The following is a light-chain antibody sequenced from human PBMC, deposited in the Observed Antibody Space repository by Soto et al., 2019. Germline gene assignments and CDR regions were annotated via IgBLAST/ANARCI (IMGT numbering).Light chain of an antibody. CDR2: EVS. Sequence: QSALTQPPSASGSPGQSVTISCTGTSSDVGGYNYVSWYQQHPGKAPKLMIYEVSQRPSGVPDRFSGSKSGNTASLTVSGLQAEDVADYYCSSYAGSDNLVFGGGTNVTVL. V-gene: IGLV2-8*01. CDR3: SSYAGSDNLV. J-gene: IGLJ2*01. CDR1: SSDVGGYNY.